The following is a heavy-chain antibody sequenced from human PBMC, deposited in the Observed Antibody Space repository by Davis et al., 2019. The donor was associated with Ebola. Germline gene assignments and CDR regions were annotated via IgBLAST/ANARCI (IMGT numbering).Heavy chain of an antibody. CDR2: IYRDGRT. D-gene: IGHD3-10*01. CDR1: GFIVSDKY. Sequence: PGGSLRLSCAASGFIVSDKYMSWVRQAPGKGLEWVSVIYRDGRTYYADSVKGRFTISRDNSKNTLYLQMSSLRAEDTAVYYCLKDYFGLFYWGQGTLVTVSS. J-gene: IGHJ4*02. CDR3: LKDYFGLFY. V-gene: IGHV3-53*05.